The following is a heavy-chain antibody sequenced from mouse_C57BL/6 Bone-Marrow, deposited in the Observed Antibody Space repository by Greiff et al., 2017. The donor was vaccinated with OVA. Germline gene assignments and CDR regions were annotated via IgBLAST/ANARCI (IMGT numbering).Heavy chain of an antibody. CDR1: GYAFSSSW. CDR2: IYPGDGDT. J-gene: IGHJ1*03. Sequence: VQVVESGPELVKPGASVKISCKASGYAFSSSWMNWVKQRPGKGLEWIGRIYPGDGDTNYHGKFKGKATLTADKSYSTAYMQLSRLTSEDSAVYFCARSGIITTVGWYCDVWGTGTTVTVSS. CDR3: ARSGIITTVGWYCDV. V-gene: IGHV1-82*01. D-gene: IGHD1-1*01.